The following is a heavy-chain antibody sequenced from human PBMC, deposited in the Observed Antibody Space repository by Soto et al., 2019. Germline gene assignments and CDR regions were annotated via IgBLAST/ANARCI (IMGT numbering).Heavy chain of an antibody. D-gene: IGHD3-10*01. CDR1: GFTFSSYG. CDR3: ARGVPGVRAPSPEDEIDY. J-gene: IGHJ4*02. Sequence: GGSLRLSCAASGFTFSSYGMHWVRQAPGKGLEWVAVIWYDGSNKYYADSVKGRFTISRDNSKNTLYLQMNSLRAEDTAVYYCARGVPGVRAPSPEDEIDYWGQGTLVTVSS. V-gene: IGHV3-33*01. CDR2: IWYDGSNK.